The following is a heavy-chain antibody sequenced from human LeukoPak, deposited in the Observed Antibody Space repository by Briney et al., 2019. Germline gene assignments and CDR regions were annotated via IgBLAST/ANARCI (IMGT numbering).Heavy chain of an antibody. CDR2: ISAYNGNT. CDR1: RYTFTSYG. D-gene: IGHD3-22*01. J-gene: IGHJ4*02. Sequence: ASVKVSCKASRYTFTSYGISWVRQAPGQGLEWMGWISAYNGNTNYAQKLQGRVTMTTDTSTSTAYMELRSLRSDDTAVYYCARALRYYSDSSGYAFDYWGQGTLVTVSS. V-gene: IGHV1-18*01. CDR3: ARALRYYSDSSGYAFDY.